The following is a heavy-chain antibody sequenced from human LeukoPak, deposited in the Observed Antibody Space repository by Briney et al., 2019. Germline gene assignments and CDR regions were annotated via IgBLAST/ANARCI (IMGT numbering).Heavy chain of an antibody. D-gene: IGHD5-24*01. Sequence: GVSLKISCKGSGYNFTNYWIGWVRQMPGKGLEWMGIIYPGDSDTTYSPSFQGQVTISADKSISTAYLQWSSLKASDTAMYYCARRRDGYNYVGTDYWGQGTLVTVSS. CDR1: GYNFTNYW. J-gene: IGHJ4*02. CDR2: IYPGDSDT. V-gene: IGHV5-51*01. CDR3: ARRRDGYNYVGTDY.